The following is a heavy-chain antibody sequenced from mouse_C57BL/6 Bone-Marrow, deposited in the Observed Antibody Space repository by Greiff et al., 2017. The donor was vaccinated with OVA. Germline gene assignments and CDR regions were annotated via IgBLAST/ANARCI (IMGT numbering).Heavy chain of an antibody. Sequence: EVKLVESGGGLVQPGESLKLSCESYEYEFPSHDMSWVRKTPEKRLELVAAINSDGGSTYYPDTMERRFIISSDNTKKTLYLQMSSLRSEDTALYYCARQGQLRLPFDYWGQGTTLTVSS. CDR1: EYEFPSHD. CDR3: ARQGQLRLPFDY. D-gene: IGHD3-2*02. V-gene: IGHV5-2*03. J-gene: IGHJ2*01. CDR2: INSDGGST.